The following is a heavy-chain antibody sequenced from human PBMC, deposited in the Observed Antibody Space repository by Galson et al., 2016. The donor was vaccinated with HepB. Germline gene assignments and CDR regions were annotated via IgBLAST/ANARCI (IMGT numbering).Heavy chain of an antibody. D-gene: IGHD5-12*01. V-gene: IGHV4-28*03. Sequence: SETLSLTCAVSGSSMSSSHWWAWIRQPPGKGLEWIGHIYFSGKTYSNPSLKSRVILSIDTSKNQFSLKLSSVTAVDTGVYYCARVRRDSGYNFWFDPWGQGTLVTVSS. CDR1: GSSMSSSHW. CDR3: ARVRRDSGYNFWFDP. CDR2: IYFSGKT. J-gene: IGHJ5*02.